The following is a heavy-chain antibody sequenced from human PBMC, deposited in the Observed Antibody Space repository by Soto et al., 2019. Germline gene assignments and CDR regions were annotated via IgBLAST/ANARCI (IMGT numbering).Heavy chain of an antibody. CDR2: IYYSGST. CDR3: ARHRGFCSSTSCYPWFDP. V-gene: IGHV4-59*08. J-gene: IGHJ5*02. CDR1: GDSITSYY. Sequence: PSETLSLTCTVSGDSITSYYWSWIRQPPGKGLEWIGHIYYSGSTNQNPSLMSRVTISVDTSKSQFSLKLTSVTAADTAVYYCARHRGFCSSTSCYPWFDPWGQGTLVTVSS. D-gene: IGHD2-2*01.